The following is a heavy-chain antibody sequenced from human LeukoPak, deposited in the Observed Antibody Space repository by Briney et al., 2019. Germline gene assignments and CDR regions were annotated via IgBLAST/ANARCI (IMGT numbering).Heavy chain of an antibody. Sequence: SETLSLTCAVYGGSFSGYYWSWIRQPPGKGLEWIGEINHSGSTNYNPSLKSRVTISVDLSRNQFSLKLNLMTDADTAVYYCARALAGRITMIVVVNKTKGAFDIWGQGTMVTVSS. D-gene: IGHD3-22*01. J-gene: IGHJ3*02. CDR1: GGSFSGYY. V-gene: IGHV4-34*01. CDR3: ARALAGRITMIVVVNKTKGAFDI. CDR2: INHSGST.